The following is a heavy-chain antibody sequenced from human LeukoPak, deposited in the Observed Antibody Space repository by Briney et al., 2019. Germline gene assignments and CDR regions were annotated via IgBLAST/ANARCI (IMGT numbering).Heavy chain of an antibody. CDR1: GDSISSGYY. CDR2: IYYSGAT. CDR3: ARLGYSGSYYKGWYFDL. V-gene: IGHV4-38-2*01. Sequence: PSETLSLTCAVSGDSISSGYYWGWIRQPAGKGLEWIGSIYYSGATHSNPSLKSRVTISVDTSKNQFSLTLSSVTAADTAVYYCARLGYSGSYYKGWYFDLGGRGSLVTVSS. D-gene: IGHD1-26*01. J-gene: IGHJ2*01.